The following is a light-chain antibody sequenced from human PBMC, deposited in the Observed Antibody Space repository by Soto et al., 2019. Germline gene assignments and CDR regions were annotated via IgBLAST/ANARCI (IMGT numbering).Light chain of an antibody. V-gene: IGLV2-14*01. CDR1: SSDVGDYNY. CDR2: DVS. Sequence: QLVLTQPASVSGSPGQSITISCTGTSSDVGDYNYVSWYQQYPGKAPKLMIYDVSNRPSGVSNRFSGSKSGNTASLTISGLQAEDEADYYCSSYTSSSTLYVFGTGTKLTVL. CDR3: SSYTSSSTLYV. J-gene: IGLJ1*01.